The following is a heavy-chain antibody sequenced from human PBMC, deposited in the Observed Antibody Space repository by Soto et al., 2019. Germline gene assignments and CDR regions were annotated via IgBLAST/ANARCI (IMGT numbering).Heavy chain of an antibody. J-gene: IGHJ5*02. CDR3: AKDSQGTPCAPGGGRAS. CDR1: GFTFSNFA. V-gene: IGHV3-23*01. Sequence: EVQLLESGGGSIQPGGSLRLSCRASGFTFSNFAMTWVRQAPGKGLEWVSTISDNGYTTYYTSSVKGRFTISRDESKDTLSRQRISLGAADTAVYYCAKDSQGTPCAPGGGRASWGQGTRVSVSS. D-gene: IGHD2-15*01. CDR2: ISDNGYTT.